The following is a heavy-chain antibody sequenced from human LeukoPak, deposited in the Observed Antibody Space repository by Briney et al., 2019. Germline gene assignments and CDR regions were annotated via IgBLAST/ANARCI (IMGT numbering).Heavy chain of an antibody. D-gene: IGHD1-7*01. CDR1: GFTFSSYG. Sequence: GRSLRLSCAASGFTFSSYGMHWVRQAPGKGLEWVAVISYDGSNKYYADSVKGRFTISRDNSKNTLYLQMNSLRAEDTAVYYSAKDGNYAHFDYWGQGTLVTVSS. CDR2: ISYDGSNK. V-gene: IGHV3-30*18. CDR3: AKDGNYAHFDY. J-gene: IGHJ4*02.